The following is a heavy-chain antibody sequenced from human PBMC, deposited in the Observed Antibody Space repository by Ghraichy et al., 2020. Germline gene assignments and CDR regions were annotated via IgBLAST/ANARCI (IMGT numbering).Heavy chain of an antibody. CDR3: ARDGNYDYGDPRFDY. CDR1: GFTFRSYG. CDR2: IWFDGSNK. D-gene: IGHD4-17*01. J-gene: IGHJ4*02. V-gene: IGHV3-33*01. Sequence: GGSLRLSCAASGFTFRSYGMHWVRQAPVKGLEWVALIWFDGSNKYNADSVKGRFTISRDNSKNTLYLQMNSLRAEDTAVYYCARDGNYDYGDPRFDYWGQGALVTVSS.